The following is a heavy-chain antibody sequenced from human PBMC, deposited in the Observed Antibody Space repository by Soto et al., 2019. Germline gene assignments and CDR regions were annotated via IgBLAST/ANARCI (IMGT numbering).Heavy chain of an antibody. V-gene: IGHV1-69*08. Sequence: QVQLVQSGAEVKKPGSSVKVSCKASGGTFSSYTISWVRQAPGQGLEWMGRIIPILGIANYAQKFQGRVTSTADKSTSTAYMELSSLRSEDTAVYYCARDLGGTTGDYWGQGTLVTVSS. CDR2: IIPILGIA. CDR1: GGTFSSYT. CDR3: ARDLGGTTGDY. J-gene: IGHJ4*02. D-gene: IGHD1-7*01.